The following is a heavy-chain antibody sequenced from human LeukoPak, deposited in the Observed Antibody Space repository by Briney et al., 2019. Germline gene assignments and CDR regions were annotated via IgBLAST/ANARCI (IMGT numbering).Heavy chain of an antibody. J-gene: IGHJ4*02. D-gene: IGHD5-18*01. CDR3: AGSAYTYGTPYYFDF. CDR1: GFTVSSNH. Sequence: GGSLRLSCAASGFTVSSNHMSWVRQAPGKGLEWVSVIYSGGSTYYADSVKGRFTTSRDNSKNTLYLQMNSLRAEDTAVYYCAGSAYTYGTPYYFDFWGQGTLVTVSS. V-gene: IGHV3-53*01. CDR2: IYSGGST.